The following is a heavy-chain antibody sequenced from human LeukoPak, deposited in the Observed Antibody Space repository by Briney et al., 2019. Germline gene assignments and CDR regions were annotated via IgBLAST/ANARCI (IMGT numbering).Heavy chain of an antibody. Sequence: SEALSLTCTVSGDSISTYYWSCLRQPPGKGLEWIGYIYYRVTSDYNPSLKSRVTMSVDMSTRQFSLKLSSVTAADTAVYFCARGPYSYDSSGAFDIWGQGTMVTVSS. CDR2: IYYRVTS. J-gene: IGHJ3*02. V-gene: IGHV4-59*08. D-gene: IGHD3-22*01. CDR3: ARGPYSYDSSGAFDI. CDR1: GDSISTYY.